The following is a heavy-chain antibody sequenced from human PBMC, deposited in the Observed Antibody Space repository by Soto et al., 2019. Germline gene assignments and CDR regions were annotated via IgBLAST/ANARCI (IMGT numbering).Heavy chain of an antibody. V-gene: IGHV4-30-4*01. D-gene: IGHD3-16*01. J-gene: IGHJ4*02. Sequence: SETLSLTCTVSGGSTSSDNYWSWIRQPPGKGLEWIGHIYYSGNTDYNPSLKSRLAISIDTSKNQFSLKLSSVTAADTAVYFCAREGGESSDGLYYFDSWGQGSLVTV. CDR2: IYYSGNT. CDR3: AREGGESSDGLYYFDS. CDR1: GGSTSSDNY.